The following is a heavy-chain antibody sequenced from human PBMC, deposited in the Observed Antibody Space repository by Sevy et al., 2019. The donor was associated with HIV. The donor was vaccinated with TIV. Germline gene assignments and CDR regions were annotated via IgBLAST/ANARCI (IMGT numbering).Heavy chain of an antibody. Sequence: GGSLRLSCAASGFTFSSYSMNWVRQAPGKGLEWVSSISSSSSYIYYADSVKGRFTISRDNAKNSLYLQMNSLRAEDTAVYYCARGAGWNYGDYDYYYMDVWGKGTTVTVSS. V-gene: IGHV3-21*01. CDR1: GFTFSSYS. J-gene: IGHJ6*03. D-gene: IGHD1-7*01. CDR3: ARGAGWNYGDYDYYYMDV. CDR2: ISSSSSYI.